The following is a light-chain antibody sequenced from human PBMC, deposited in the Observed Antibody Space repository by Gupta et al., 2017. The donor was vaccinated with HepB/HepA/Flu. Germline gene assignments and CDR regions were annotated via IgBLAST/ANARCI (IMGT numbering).Light chain of an antibody. CDR2: YDD. CDR3: AAWDDSLNVLV. V-gene: IGLV1-36*01. CDR1: RSNIGDNT. Sequence: QSVLTQPPSVSEAPRQRVTIPCSGSRSNIGDNTVNWYQQLPGKAPKLLIYYDDLLPSGVSDRSSGSKSGTSASLAISGLQSEDEADYYCAAWDDSLNVLVFGGGTKLTAL. J-gene: IGLJ3*02.